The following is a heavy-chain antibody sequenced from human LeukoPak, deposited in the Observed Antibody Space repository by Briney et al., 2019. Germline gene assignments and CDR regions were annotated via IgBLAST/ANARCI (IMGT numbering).Heavy chain of an antibody. CDR3: AKLVVPAAAYYFDY. J-gene: IGHJ4*02. D-gene: IGHD2-2*01. V-gene: IGHV3-23*01. Sequence: GGSLRLSCAASGFTFSIYAMSWVRQAPGRGLEWVSAISGSGGSTYYADSVKGRFTISRDNSKNTLYLQMNSLRAEDTAVYYCAKLVVPAAAYYFDYWGQGTLVTVSS. CDR1: GFTFSIYA. CDR2: ISGSGGST.